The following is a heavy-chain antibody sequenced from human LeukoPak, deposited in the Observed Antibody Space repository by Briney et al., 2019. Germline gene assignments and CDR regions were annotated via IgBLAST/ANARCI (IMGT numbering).Heavy chain of an antibody. Sequence: SETLSLTCTVSGASLNDYYWSWIRQPPGKALEWVGFIHSSGSANSNPSLTSRVTISIDTSKNQFSLNLRSLTAADTSVYFCASGAADGYNFGFDYWGQGTLAAVSS. D-gene: IGHD5-24*01. CDR1: GASLNDYY. CDR3: ASGAADGYNFGFDY. CDR2: IHSSGSA. V-gene: IGHV4-59*12. J-gene: IGHJ4*02.